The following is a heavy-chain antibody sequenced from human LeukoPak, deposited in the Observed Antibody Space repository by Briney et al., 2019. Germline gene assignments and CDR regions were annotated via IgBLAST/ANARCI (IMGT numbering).Heavy chain of an antibody. V-gene: IGHV4-34*01. CDR2: INHSGST. CDR3: ARGDRWFGELPSYYFDY. J-gene: IGHJ4*02. Sequence: SETLSLTCAVYGGSFSGYYWSWIRQPPGKGLEWIGEINHSGSTNYNPSLKSRVTISVDTSKNQFSLKLSSVTAADTAVYYCARGDRWFGELPSYYFDYWGQGTLVTVSS. CDR1: GGSFSGYY. D-gene: IGHD3-10*01.